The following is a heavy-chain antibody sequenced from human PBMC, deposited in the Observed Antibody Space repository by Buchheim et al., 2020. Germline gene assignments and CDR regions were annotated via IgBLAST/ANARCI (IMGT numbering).Heavy chain of an antibody. CDR1: GFTFSNYE. D-gene: IGHD2-8*02. Sequence: EVQLVESGGGLVQPGGSLRLSCAASGFTFSNYEMNWVRQAPGKGLEWLSYIDGSGTAIYYADSVKGRLTLSRDNAKNSLFLQMNSLRAEDTAVYYCAREGLVRSTDFDYWGQGTL. J-gene: IGHJ4*02. CDR3: AREGLVRSTDFDY. CDR2: IDGSGTAI. V-gene: IGHV3-48*03.